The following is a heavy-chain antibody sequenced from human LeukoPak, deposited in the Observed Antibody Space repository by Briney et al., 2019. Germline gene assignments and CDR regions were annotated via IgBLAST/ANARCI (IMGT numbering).Heavy chain of an antibody. CDR2: ISAYNGNT. V-gene: IGHV1-18*01. Sequence: ASVKVSCKASGYTFTSYGISWVRQAPGQGLEWRGWISAYNGNTNNAPKRQGRVTMTTDTSTSTAYMELRSLRSDDTAVYYCARDQGIVGARDAFDIWGQGTMVTVSS. J-gene: IGHJ3*02. CDR3: ARDQGIVGARDAFDI. D-gene: IGHD1-26*01. CDR1: GYTFTSYG.